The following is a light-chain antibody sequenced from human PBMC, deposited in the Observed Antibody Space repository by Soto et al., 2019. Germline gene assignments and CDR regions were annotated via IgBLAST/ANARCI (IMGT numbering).Light chain of an antibody. CDR1: QGISSY. Sequence: IQLTQSPSFLSASVGDRVTITCRSSQGISSYLAWYHQKPGKAPKLLISTASTLQSGVPSRFSGSGSATEFTLTISSLQHEDLATYYCQQLNNYPRTFGQGTKVDIK. J-gene: IGKJ1*01. CDR3: QQLNNYPRT. V-gene: IGKV1-9*01. CDR2: TAS.